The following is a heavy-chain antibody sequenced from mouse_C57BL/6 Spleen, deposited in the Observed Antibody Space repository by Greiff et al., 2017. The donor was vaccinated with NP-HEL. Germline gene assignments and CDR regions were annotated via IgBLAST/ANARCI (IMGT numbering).Heavy chain of an antibody. Sequence: EVQVVESGGGLVQPKGSLKLSCAASGFTFNTYAMHWVRQAPGKGLEWVARIRSKSSNYATYYADSVKDRFTISRDDSQSMLYLQMNNLKTEDTAMYYCVRERGSSYDYAMDYWGQGTSVTVSS. J-gene: IGHJ4*01. CDR3: VRERGSSYDYAMDY. CDR2: IRSKSSNYAT. D-gene: IGHD1-1*01. CDR1: GFTFNTYA. V-gene: IGHV10-3*01.